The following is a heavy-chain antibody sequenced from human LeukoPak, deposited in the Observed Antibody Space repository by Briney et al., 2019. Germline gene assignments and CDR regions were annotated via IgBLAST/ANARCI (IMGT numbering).Heavy chain of an antibody. CDR2: INPNSGRT. V-gene: IGHV1-2*02. J-gene: IGHJ4*02. CDR1: GYTFTSYG. D-gene: IGHD3-10*01. CDR3: ARTMARYAFFDY. Sequence: ASVKVSCKASGYTFTSYGISWVRQAPGQGLEWMGWINPNSGRTNYAQKFQGRVTMTRDTSISTAYMELSRLRSDDTAVYYCARTMARYAFFDYWGQGTLVTVSS.